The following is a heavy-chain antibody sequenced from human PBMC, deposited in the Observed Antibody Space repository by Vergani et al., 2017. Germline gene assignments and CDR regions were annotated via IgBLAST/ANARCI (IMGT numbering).Heavy chain of an antibody. V-gene: IGHV3-11*04. Sequence: QVQLVESGGGLVKPGGSLRLSCAASGFTFSDYYMNWIRQAPGKGLEWVSYISSTGTTIYYADSVKGRFTISRDNTKNSLYLEMNSLRAEDTAVYYCAKDRRGYSYAFDYWGQGTLVTVSS. D-gene: IGHD5-18*01. CDR2: ISSTGTTI. CDR3: AKDRRGYSYAFDY. J-gene: IGHJ4*02. CDR1: GFTFSDYY.